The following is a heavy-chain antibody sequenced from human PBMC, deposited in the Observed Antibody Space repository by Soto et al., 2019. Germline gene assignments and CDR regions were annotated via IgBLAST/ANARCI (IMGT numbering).Heavy chain of an antibody. CDR3: SKDPGWDVAF. CDR1: GFTFSSYA. D-gene: IGHD1-26*01. V-gene: IGHV3-23*01. CDR2: ISGSGGST. Sequence: PGGSLRLSCAASGFTFSSYAMSWVRQSPGKGLEWVSAISGSGGSTYYADSVKGRFTISRDNSKNTLYLQMKRLRAEDTAVYYCSKDPGWDVAFWGPGTLVTVSS. J-gene: IGHJ4*02.